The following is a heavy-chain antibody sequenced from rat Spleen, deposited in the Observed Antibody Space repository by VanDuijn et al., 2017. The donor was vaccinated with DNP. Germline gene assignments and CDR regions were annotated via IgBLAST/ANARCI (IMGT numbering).Heavy chain of an antibody. J-gene: IGHJ4*01. CDR2: INTVGGST. CDR1: GFSFRSFP. Sequence: EVQLVESGGGVVQPGRSMKLSCAASGFSFRSFPMAWVRQAPTKGLEWVATINTVGGSTYYRDSVKGRFTISRDNAKATLYLQMNSLRSEDTATYYCSRERGNSGFYVMDAWGPGASVTVSS. CDR3: SRERGNSGFYVMDA. D-gene: IGHD4-4*01. V-gene: IGHV5-46*01.